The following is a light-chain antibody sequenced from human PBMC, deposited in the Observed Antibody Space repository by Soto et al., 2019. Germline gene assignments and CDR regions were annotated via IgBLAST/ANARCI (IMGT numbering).Light chain of an antibody. V-gene: IGKV3-11*01. CDR1: QSVSSY. CDR3: QQRSNWLLFT. Sequence: EIVLTQSPATLSLSPGERATLSCRASQSVSSYLAWYQQKPGQAPRLLIYDASNRATGIPARFSGSGSGTDFTLTIRSLEPEDFAVYYCQQRSNWLLFTFGPGTKVDIK. J-gene: IGKJ3*01. CDR2: DAS.